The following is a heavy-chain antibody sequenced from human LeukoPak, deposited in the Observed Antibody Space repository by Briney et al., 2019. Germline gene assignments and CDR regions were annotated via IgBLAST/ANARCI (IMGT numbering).Heavy chain of an antibody. J-gene: IGHJ4*02. CDR3: ARARYCSGGSCYFDY. CDR2: IKQDGSEK. CDR1: GFTFNNCW. V-gene: IGHV3-7*03. Sequence: GGSLRLSCAASGFTFNNCWMSWVRQAPGKGLEWVANIKQDGSEKYYVDSVKGRFTISRDNAMNSLYLQMNSLRAEDTAVCYCARARYCSGGSCYFDYWGQGALVTVSS. D-gene: IGHD2-15*01.